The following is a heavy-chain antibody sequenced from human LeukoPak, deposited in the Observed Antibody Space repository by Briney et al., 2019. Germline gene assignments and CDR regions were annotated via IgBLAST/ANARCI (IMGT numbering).Heavy chain of an antibody. J-gene: IGHJ4*02. D-gene: IGHD3-3*01. CDR2: IYHSGST. CDR3: ARIMSDFWSGYPPKRVYYFDY. Sequence: PSETLSLTCTVSGGSISSGGYYWSWIRQPPGKGLEWIGYIYHSGSTYYNPSLKSRVTISVDRSKNQFSLKLSSVTAADTAVYYCARIMSDFWSGYPPKRVYYFDYWGQGTLVTVSS. V-gene: IGHV4-30-2*01. CDR1: GGSISSGGYY.